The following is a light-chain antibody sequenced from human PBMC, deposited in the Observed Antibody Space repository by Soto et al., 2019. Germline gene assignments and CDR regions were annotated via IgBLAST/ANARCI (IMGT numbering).Light chain of an antibody. V-gene: IGLV3-21*02. CDR3: QVWDPGLDHRGV. CDR1: NIGSKS. J-gene: IGLJ3*02. CDR2: DDS. Sequence: SXELAQAPSVSVARGQTARITCGGDNIGSKSVHWYQQKPGQAPVLVIYDDSDRPSGIPERFSGSNSGTTATLTISRVEAGDEADFYCQVWDPGLDHRGVFGGGTQLTVL.